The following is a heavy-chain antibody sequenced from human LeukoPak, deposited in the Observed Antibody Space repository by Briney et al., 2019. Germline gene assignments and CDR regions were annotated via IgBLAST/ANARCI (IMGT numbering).Heavy chain of an antibody. CDR2: IYTSGST. CDR3: ARSYSSSVLSYYYFYMDV. J-gene: IGHJ6*03. D-gene: IGHD6-6*01. V-gene: IGHV4-61*02. CDR1: GDSISSASYS. Sequence: SETLSLTCTVSGDSISSASYSWSWIRQPAGKGLEWIGRIYTSGSTNYNPSLKSRVTISVDTSKNHFSLRLSSVTAADTAVYYCARSYSSSVLSYYYFYMDVWGKGTTVTVSS.